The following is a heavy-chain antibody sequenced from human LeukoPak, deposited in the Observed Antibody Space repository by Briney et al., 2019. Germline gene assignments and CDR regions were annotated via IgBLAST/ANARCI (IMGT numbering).Heavy chain of an antibody. CDR1: GYSFTSYW. J-gene: IGHJ4*02. CDR2: IYPGDSDT. D-gene: IGHD6-6*01. CDR3: ARDKGTSYLSSFDY. Sequence: GESLKISCKGSGYSFTSYWIGWVRQMPGKGLEWMGIIYPGDSDTRYSPSFQGQVTISADKSIGTAYLEWSSLKASDTAVYYCARDKGTSYLSSFDYWGQGTLVTVSS. V-gene: IGHV5-51*01.